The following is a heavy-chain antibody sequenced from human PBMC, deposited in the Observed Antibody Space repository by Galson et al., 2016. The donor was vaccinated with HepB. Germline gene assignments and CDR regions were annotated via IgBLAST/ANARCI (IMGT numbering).Heavy chain of an antibody. CDR1: GYTLTDYY. Sequence: SCKASGYTLTDYYMHWVRQAPGQGLEWMGWINPNSGGTNYAQKFQGWVTMTRDTSISTAYMELTSLTSDATAIYYCATSTGYRSGWGAFDIWGQGTMVTVSS. V-gene: IGHV1-2*04. J-gene: IGHJ3*02. CDR2: INPNSGGT. CDR3: ATSTGYRSGWGAFDI. D-gene: IGHD6-25*01.